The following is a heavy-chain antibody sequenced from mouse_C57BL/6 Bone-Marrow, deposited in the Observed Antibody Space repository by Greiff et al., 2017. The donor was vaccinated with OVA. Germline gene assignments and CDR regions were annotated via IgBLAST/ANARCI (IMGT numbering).Heavy chain of an antibody. CDR3: TRFYYGNYDAMDY. Sequence: VQLQQSGTVLARPGASVKMSCKTSGYTFTSYWMHWVKQRPGQGLEWLGAIYPGNSDTSYNQKFKGKAKLTAVTSASTAYMELSSLTNEDAAVYYCTRFYYGNYDAMDYWGQGTSVTVSS. CDR1: GYTFTSYW. V-gene: IGHV1-5*01. CDR2: IYPGNSDT. J-gene: IGHJ4*01. D-gene: IGHD2-1*01.